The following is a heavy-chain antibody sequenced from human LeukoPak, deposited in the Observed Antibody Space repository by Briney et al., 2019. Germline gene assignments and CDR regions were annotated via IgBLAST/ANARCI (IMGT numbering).Heavy chain of an antibody. D-gene: IGHD6-19*01. CDR1: GFTFSSYG. CDR3: ARGRTYSSGWYPGRGAFDI. V-gene: IGHV3-53*01. Sequence: GGSLRLSCAASGFTFSSYGMSWVRQAPGKGLEWVSVIYSGGSTYYADSVKGRFTISRDNSKNTLYLQVNSLRAEDTAVYYCARGRTYSSGWYPGRGAFDIWGQGTMVTVSS. CDR2: IYSGGST. J-gene: IGHJ3*02.